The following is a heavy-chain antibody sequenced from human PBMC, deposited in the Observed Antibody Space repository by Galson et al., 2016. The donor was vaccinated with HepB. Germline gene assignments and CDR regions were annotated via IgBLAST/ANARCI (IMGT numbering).Heavy chain of an antibody. CDR1: GDSVSSNSAA. CDR3: VEQRKGAPYGMDV. CDR2: TYYRSKRYN. D-gene: IGHD1/OR15-1a*01. J-gene: IGHJ6*02. Sequence: CAISGDSVSSNSAAWNWIRQSPSRGLEWLGRTYYRSKRYNDYAVSVKSRIIVNPDTSKKQFSLQLNSVTPEDTAVYYCVEQRKGAPYGMDVWGQGTTVTVSS. V-gene: IGHV6-1*01.